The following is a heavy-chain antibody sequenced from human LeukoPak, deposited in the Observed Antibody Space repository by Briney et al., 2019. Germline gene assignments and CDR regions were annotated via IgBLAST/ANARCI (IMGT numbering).Heavy chain of an antibody. D-gene: IGHD3-9*01. CDR2: VDPEDGET. V-gene: IGHV1-69-2*01. CDR3: ARETYYDTLTGPHRGDY. Sequence: ASVKISCKVSGYTFTDYYMHWVQQAPGKGLEWMGLVDPEDGETIYAEKFQGRVTITADTSTDTAYMELSSLRSEDTAVYYCARETYYDTLTGPHRGDYWGQGTLVTVPS. J-gene: IGHJ4*02. CDR1: GYTFTDYY.